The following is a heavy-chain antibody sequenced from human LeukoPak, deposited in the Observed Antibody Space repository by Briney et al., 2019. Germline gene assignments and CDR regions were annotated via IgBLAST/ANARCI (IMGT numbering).Heavy chain of an antibody. CDR3: ARLAGYSSR. J-gene: IGHJ4*02. V-gene: IGHV4-39*01. CDR2: IYYSGST. CDR1: GGSIGSSSYY. D-gene: IGHD6-13*01. Sequence: SETLSLTCTVSGGSIGSSSYYWGWIRQPPGKGLEWVGSIYYSGSTYYNPSLKSRVTISVDTSKNQFSLKLSSVTAADTAVYYCARLAGYSSRWGQGTLVTVSS.